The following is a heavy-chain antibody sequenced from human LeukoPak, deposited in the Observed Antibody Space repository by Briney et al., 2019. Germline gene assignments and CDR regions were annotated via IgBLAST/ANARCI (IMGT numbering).Heavy chain of an antibody. Sequence: ASVKVSCKTSGYIFTDYYIHWVRQAPGQGLEWMGWINPNSGGTNYAQKFQGRVTMTRDTSITTAYMELSSLRSDDTAVYYRARQGGTLIAVVKVALDVWGQGTMVTVSS. CDR2: INPNSGGT. D-gene: IGHD3-22*01. CDR1: GYIFTDYY. V-gene: IGHV1-2*02. CDR3: ARQGGTLIAVVKVALDV. J-gene: IGHJ3*01.